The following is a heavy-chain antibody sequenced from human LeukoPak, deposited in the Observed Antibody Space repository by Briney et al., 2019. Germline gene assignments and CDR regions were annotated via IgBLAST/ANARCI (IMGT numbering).Heavy chain of an antibody. CDR2: ISGTSSTI. V-gene: IGHV3-48*01. CDR3: ARPKKDFWSGRFYFYYALDV. Sequence: GGSLRLSCAASGFTFSSYSMNWVRQAPGKGLEWVSYISGTSSTIYYIDSVKGRFTISRDNAKNSLYLQMNSLRAEDTAVYYCARPKKDFWSGRFYFYYALDVWGQGTTVTVSS. D-gene: IGHD3-3*01. CDR1: GFTFSSYS. J-gene: IGHJ6*02.